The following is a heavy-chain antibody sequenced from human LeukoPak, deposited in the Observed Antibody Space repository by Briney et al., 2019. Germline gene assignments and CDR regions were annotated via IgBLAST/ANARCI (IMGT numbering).Heavy chain of an antibody. CDR2: IYYSGST. J-gene: IGHJ4*02. Sequence: SETLSLTCTVSGGSISTYYWSWIRQPPGKGLEWVGHIYYSGSTSYNPSLKSRVTISVDTSKNQFSLKLTSVTAADTAVYYCARSRDGYNIDSWGQGTLVTVSS. CDR3: ARSRDGYNIDS. D-gene: IGHD5-24*01. V-gene: IGHV4-59*01. CDR1: GGSISTYY.